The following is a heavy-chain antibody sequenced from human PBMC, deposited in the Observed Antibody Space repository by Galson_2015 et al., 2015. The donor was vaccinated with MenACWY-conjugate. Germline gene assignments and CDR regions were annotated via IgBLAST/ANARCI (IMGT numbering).Heavy chain of an antibody. V-gene: IGHV1-18*01. CDR2: ISAYNGKT. CDR1: GYTFSSYG. J-gene: IGHJ4*02. CDR3: ARDEEDRYRPCEY. Sequence: SVKVSCKASGYTFSSYGFSWLRQAPGQGLEWMGWISAYNGKTKYAEKVQGRVTVTTDTSTSTAYMELRSLRSDDTAVYYCARDEEDRYRPCEYWGQGTLVTGSS. D-gene: IGHD5-12*01.